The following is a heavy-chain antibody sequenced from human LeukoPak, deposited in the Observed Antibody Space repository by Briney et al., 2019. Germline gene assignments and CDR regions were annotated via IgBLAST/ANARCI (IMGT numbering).Heavy chain of an antibody. V-gene: IGHV3-43*02. CDR2: ISADGGST. Sequence: GGSLRLSCVASGLNFDDSAMHWVRQAPGKGLEWVSLISADGGSTFSADSVKGRFSISRDNSKNSLYLQMNSLRSEDTAMYYCAMESGKFDYWGQGTLVAVSS. J-gene: IGHJ4*02. CDR3: AMESGKFDY. CDR1: GLNFDDSA. D-gene: IGHD1-1*01.